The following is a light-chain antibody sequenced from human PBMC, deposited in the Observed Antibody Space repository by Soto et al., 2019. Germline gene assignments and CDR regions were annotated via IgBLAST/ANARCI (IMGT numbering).Light chain of an antibody. V-gene: IGLV3-1*01. Sequence: SYELTQPPSVSVSPGQTASITCSGDNLGNKYACWFQQKPGQSPVLVIYQDNKRPSGIPERFSGSNSGNTATLTISGTQAMDEADYYCHVWDSSTASYVFGTGTKLTVL. J-gene: IGLJ1*01. CDR2: QDN. CDR1: NLGNKY. CDR3: HVWDSSTASYV.